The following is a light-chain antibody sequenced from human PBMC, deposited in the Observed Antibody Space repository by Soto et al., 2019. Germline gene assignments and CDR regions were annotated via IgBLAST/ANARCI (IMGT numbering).Light chain of an antibody. CDR1: QSLVHSSGYNY. CDR2: LGS. J-gene: IGKJ1*01. Sequence: DLVMTQSPLSLPVTPGEPASISCRSSQSLVHSSGYNYLDWYLQKPGQSPQLLIYLGSNRASGVPDRFSGSGSGTDFTLRISRVEAEDVGVYYCMQALQTPWTFGQGTNVEIK. V-gene: IGKV2-28*01. CDR3: MQALQTPWT.